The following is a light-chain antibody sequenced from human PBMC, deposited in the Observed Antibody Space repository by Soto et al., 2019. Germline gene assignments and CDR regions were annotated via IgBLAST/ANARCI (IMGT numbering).Light chain of an antibody. CDR1: HYIRND. CDR3: QKYNSAPLT. Sequence: IQMTQSPASLSASVGDRVTITCRASHYIRNDLAWYQQKPGKAPKLLIYAASTLQAGVPSRFSGSGSGTDFTLTISSLQPEDVAAYYCQKYNSAPLTFGGGTKVDIK. V-gene: IGKV1-27*01. J-gene: IGKJ4*01. CDR2: AAS.